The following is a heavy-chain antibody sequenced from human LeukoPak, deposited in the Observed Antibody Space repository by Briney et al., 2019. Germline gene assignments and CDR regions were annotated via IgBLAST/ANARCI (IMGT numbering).Heavy chain of an antibody. CDR3: ARVRYCSSTRCSTGAFDI. CDR1: GGTFTTFS. CDR2: IFPLFGST. V-gene: IGHV1-69*05. J-gene: IGHJ3*02. Sequence: SVKVSCKASGGTFTTFSVYRVRQALGQGLEWVGGIFPLFGSTNYAQKFQGRVTITTDESTSTAHMELSSLRAEDTAVYYCARVRYCSSTRCSTGAFDIWGQGTMVTVSS. D-gene: IGHD2-2*01.